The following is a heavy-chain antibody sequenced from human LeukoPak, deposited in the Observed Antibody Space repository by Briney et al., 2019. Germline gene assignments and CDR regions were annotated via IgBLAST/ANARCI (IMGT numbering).Heavy chain of an antibody. CDR3: ARVTRDGNFDY. Sequence: GASVKVSCKASGYTFTRYYMHWVRQAPGQGLDWMEWSNPNSGGTNYAQKFRGRVTMTRDTSISTAYMELSRLRSDDTAVYYCARVTRDGNFDYWGQGTLVTVSS. J-gene: IGHJ4*02. V-gene: IGHV1-2*02. D-gene: IGHD5-24*01. CDR1: GYTFTRYY. CDR2: SNPNSGGT.